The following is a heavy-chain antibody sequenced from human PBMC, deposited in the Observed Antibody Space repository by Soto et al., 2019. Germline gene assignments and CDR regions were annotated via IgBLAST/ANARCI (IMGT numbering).Heavy chain of an antibody. CDR3: ASVDSLMTTVTPDFDY. D-gene: IGHD4-17*01. J-gene: IGHJ4*02. V-gene: IGHV4-34*01. CDR1: GGSFSGYY. CDR2: INHSGST. Sequence: QVQLQQWGAGLLKPSETLSLTCAVYGGSFSGYYWSWIRQPPGKGLEWIGEINHSGSTNYNPSLKSLVTISVATSKNQFSLKLSSVTAADTAVYYCASVDSLMTTVTPDFDYWGQGTLVTVSS.